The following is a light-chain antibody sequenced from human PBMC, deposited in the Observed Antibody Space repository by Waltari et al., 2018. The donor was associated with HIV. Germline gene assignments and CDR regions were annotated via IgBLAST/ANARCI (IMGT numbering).Light chain of an antibody. CDR3: AAWRDSLSAVV. Sequence: QSVLTQPPSASGTPGQRVTISCSGSSSNIGTNYVYWYQPLPGTAPKLLIYRNKQRPSGVPDRFSGSKSGTSASLAISGLRSEDEADYYCAAWRDSLSAVVFGGGTKLTVL. J-gene: IGLJ2*01. V-gene: IGLV1-47*01. CDR1: SSNIGTNY. CDR2: RNK.